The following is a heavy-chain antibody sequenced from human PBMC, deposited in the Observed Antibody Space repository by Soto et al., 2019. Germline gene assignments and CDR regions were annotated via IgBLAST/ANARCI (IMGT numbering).Heavy chain of an antibody. Sequence: PGGSLRLSCAASGFTFSSYWMHWVRQAPGKGLEFVSAITSNGSNTDYASSVKGRFTISIDNSKDTLYFQMGSLRAEDMAVYYSARRIPFGYGMDVWGQGTTVTVSS. CDR3: ARRIPFGYGMDV. CDR2: ITSNGSNT. J-gene: IGHJ6*02. D-gene: IGHD2-21*01. CDR1: GFTFSSYW. V-gene: IGHV3-64*01.